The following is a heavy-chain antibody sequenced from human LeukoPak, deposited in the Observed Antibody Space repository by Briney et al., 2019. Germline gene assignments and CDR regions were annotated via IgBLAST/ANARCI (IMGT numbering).Heavy chain of an antibody. CDR3: ARVDNVAVPADIPY. V-gene: IGHV1-2*02. D-gene: IGHD2-2*01. CDR2: INPNSGGT. J-gene: IGHJ4*02. CDR1: GYTFTGYC. Sequence: GASVKVSCKASGYTFTGYCMNWVRQAPGQGLEWMGWINPNSGGTNYAQKFQGRVTMTRDTSISTAYMELSRLRSDDTAVYYCARVDNVAVPADIPYWGQGTLVTVSS.